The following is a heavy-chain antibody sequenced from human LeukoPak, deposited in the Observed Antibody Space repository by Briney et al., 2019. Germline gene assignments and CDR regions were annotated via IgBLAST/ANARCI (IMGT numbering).Heavy chain of an antibody. CDR2: ISYDGSNR. D-gene: IGHD3-16*01. V-gene: IGHV3-30*18. Sequence: GGSLRLSCAASGFTFSSYGMPWVRQAPGKGLEWVAVISYDGSNRYFADSVKGRFTISRDNSKNTLYLQMDSLRAEDTAVYYCAKDWGLAGNDAFDIWGQGTKVTVSS. CDR3: AKDWGLAGNDAFDI. CDR1: GFTFSSYG. J-gene: IGHJ3*02.